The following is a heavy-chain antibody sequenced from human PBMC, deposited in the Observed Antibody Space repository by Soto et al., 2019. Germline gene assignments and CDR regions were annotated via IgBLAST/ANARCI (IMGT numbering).Heavy chain of an antibody. CDR2: IIPILGIA. V-gene: IGHV1-69*02. D-gene: IGHD3-10*02. Sequence: QVQLVQSGAEVKKPGSSVKVSCKASGGTFSSYTISWVRQAPGQGLEWMGRIIPILGIANYAQKFQGRVTITADKSTSQAYLELSSLRSEDTAVYYCARASLSSGSYYKHFDYWGQGTLVTVSS. CDR3: ARASLSSGSYYKHFDY. J-gene: IGHJ4*02. CDR1: GGTFSSYT.